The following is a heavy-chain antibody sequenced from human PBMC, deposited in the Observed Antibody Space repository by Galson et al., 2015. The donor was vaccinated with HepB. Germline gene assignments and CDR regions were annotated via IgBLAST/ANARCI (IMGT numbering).Heavy chain of an antibody. D-gene: IGHD1-26*01. V-gene: IGHV3-74*01. CDR3: ARGLIGSSPGWDNWFDS. J-gene: IGHJ5*01. Sequence: SLRLSCAASGFTFSSYWMHWVRHVPGKGPVWVSRTNSDGSSISYADSVKGRFTISRDNAKNTLYLQMNSLRAEDTAVYYCARGLIGSSPGWDNWFDSWSQGTLVTVSS. CDR2: TNSDGSSI. CDR1: GFTFSSYW.